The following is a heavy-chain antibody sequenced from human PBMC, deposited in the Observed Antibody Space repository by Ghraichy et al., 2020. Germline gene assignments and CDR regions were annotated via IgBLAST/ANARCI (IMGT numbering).Heavy chain of an antibody. Sequence: SVKVSCKAAGGTFSNYAISWVRQAPGQGPEGMGRVIPMLGTAKYSQKFQDSVTFSSSSSTSTAYMELSSLRSEDTAVYYCARDLTPQSNDFWRGTNWFDPWGQGTLVIVSS. J-gene: IGHJ5*02. D-gene: IGHD3-3*01. V-gene: IGHV1-69*04. CDR3: ARDLTPQSNDFWRGTNWFDP. CDR1: GGTFSNYA. CDR2: VIPMLGTA.